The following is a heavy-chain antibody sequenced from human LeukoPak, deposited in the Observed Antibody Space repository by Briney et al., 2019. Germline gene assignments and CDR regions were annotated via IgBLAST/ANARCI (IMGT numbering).Heavy chain of an antibody. D-gene: IGHD3-3*01. CDR2: IRYDGSNK. CDR3: AKDTYYDFWSGYYIGYTDFDY. Sequence: GGSLRLSCAASGFTFSSYGMHWVRQAPGKGLEWVAFIRYDGSNKYCADSVKGRFTISRDNSKNTLYLQMNSLRAEDTAVYYCAKDTYYDFWSGYYIGYTDFDYWGQGTLVTVSS. CDR1: GFTFSSYG. V-gene: IGHV3-30*02. J-gene: IGHJ4*02.